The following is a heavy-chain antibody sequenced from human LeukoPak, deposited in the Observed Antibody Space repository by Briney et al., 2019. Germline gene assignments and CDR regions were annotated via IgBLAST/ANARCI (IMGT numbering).Heavy chain of an antibody. CDR3: ARARSDFWSGYYDFDY. V-gene: IGHV1-69*05. D-gene: IGHD3-3*01. CDR1: GYTFTGYY. Sequence: RRASVKVSCKASGYTFTGYYMHWVRQAPGQGLEWMGGIIPIFGTANYAQKFQGRVTITTDESTSTAYMELSSLRSEDTAVYYCARARSDFWSGYYDFDYWGQGTLVTVSS. CDR2: IIPIFGTA. J-gene: IGHJ4*02.